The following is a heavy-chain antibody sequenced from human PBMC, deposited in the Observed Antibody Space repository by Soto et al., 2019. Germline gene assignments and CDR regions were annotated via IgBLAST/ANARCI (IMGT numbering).Heavy chain of an antibody. CDR1: GFTFSSYS. D-gene: IGHD3-16*01. V-gene: IGHV3-21*01. Sequence: EVQLVESGGGLVKPGGSLRLSCAASGFTFSSYSMNWVRQAPGKGLEWVSSISSSSSYIYYADSVKGRFTISRDNAKNSLYLQMNSLRAEDTAVYYCGGYYDYIWGNFAAFDIWGQGTMVTVSS. J-gene: IGHJ3*02. CDR3: GGYYDYIWGNFAAFDI. CDR2: ISSSSSYI.